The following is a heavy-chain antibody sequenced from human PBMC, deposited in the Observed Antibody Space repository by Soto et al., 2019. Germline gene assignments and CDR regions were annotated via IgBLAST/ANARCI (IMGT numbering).Heavy chain of an antibody. CDR1: GGSISRYY. D-gene: IGHD3-9*01. V-gene: IGHV4-59*01. J-gene: IGHJ5*02. CDR3: ARAGYDILTAPGWFDP. CDR2: IYYSGRT. Sequence: PSETLSLTCTVSGGSISRYYWSWIRQPPGKGLEWIGYIYYSGRTNYNPSLKSRVTISVDTSKNQFSLKLSSVTAADTAVYYCARAGYDILTAPGWFDPWGQGTLVTVS.